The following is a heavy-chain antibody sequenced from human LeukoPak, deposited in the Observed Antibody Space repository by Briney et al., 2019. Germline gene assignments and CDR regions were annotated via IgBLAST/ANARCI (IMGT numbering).Heavy chain of an antibody. CDR2: IYYSGST. Sequence: WETLSLTCTVSGGSISSSSYYWGWIRQPPGKGLEWIGSIYYSGSTYYNPSLRSRVTISVDTSKNQFSLKLSSVTAADTAVYYCARDRPGYDFWSGYYSNWFDPWGQGTLVTVSS. J-gene: IGHJ5*02. D-gene: IGHD3-3*01. CDR1: GGSISSSSYY. CDR3: ARDRPGYDFWSGYYSNWFDP. V-gene: IGHV4-39*07.